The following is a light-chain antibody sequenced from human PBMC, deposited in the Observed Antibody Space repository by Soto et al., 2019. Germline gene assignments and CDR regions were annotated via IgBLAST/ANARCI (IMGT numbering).Light chain of an antibody. J-gene: IGKJ4*01. CDR1: QSVSSN. CDR2: GAS. CDR3: QQYNNWPT. Sequence: EILMTQSPATLSVSPGERATLSCRASQSVSSNLAWYQQKPGQAPRLLIYGASTRATGIPARFSGSGSGTEFTLTISSLQSEEFAVYYCQQYNNWPTFGGGTKVEIK. V-gene: IGKV3-15*01.